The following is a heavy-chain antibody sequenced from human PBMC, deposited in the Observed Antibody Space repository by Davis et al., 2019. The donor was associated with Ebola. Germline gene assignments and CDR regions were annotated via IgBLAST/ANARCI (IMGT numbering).Heavy chain of an antibody. V-gene: IGHV3-23*01. J-gene: IGHJ6*04. Sequence: AESLSLSCADSVITSSSYAMTCVRQAPGKGLEWVSAISGSGRNTYYADSVKGRFTISRDNSKKTMYLQMNSLRGEDTAVYYCARSGLSFGVVKYHYGMDAWGKGTTVTVSS. CDR3: ARSGLSFGVVKYHYGMDA. CDR1: VITSSSYA. CDR2: ISGSGRNT. D-gene: IGHD3-3*01.